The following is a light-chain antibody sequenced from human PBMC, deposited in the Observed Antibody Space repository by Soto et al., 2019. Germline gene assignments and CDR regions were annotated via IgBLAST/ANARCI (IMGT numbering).Light chain of an antibody. J-gene: IGKJ2*01. V-gene: IGKV1-5*01. CDR3: QQYNSYPYT. Sequence: DIQMTQSPSTLSASVGDRVTITCRASQSISSWLAWYQQKPGKAPKLLIYDASSLESGVPSRFSGSGSGTEFTLTISSLQPDDFATYYGQQYNSYPYTFGQGTKREIK. CDR1: QSISSW. CDR2: DAS.